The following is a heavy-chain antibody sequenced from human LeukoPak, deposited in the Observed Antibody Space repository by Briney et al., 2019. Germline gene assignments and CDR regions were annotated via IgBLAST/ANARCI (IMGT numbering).Heavy chain of an antibody. CDR1: GYTFTSYG. V-gene: IGHV1-18*01. D-gene: IGHD3-10*01. CDR2: ISAYNGNT. CDR3: AMTMVRGVIEDY. Sequence: ASVKVSCKASGYTFTSYGISWVRQAPGQGLEWMGWISAYNGNTKYAQKLQGRVTMTTDTSTSTAYMELRSLRSDDTAVYYCAMTMVRGVIEDYWGQGTLVTVSS. J-gene: IGHJ4*02.